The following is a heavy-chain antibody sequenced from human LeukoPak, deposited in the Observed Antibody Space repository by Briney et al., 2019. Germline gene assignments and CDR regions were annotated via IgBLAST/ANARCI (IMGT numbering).Heavy chain of an antibody. Sequence: SMKVSCKASGGTFSSYAISWVRQAPGQGLEWMGRIIPIFGTANYAQKFQGRVTMTADESTSTAYMELSSLRSEDTAVYYCARDRGIAAAGTGSGWFDPWGQGTLVTVSS. D-gene: IGHD6-13*01. CDR3: ARDRGIAAAGTGSGWFDP. CDR2: IIPIFGTA. J-gene: IGHJ5*02. V-gene: IGHV1-69*13. CDR1: GGTFSSYA.